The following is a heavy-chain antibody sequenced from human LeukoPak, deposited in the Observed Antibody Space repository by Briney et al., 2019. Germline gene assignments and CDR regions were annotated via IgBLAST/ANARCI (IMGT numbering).Heavy chain of an antibody. CDR2: INTDGSST. D-gene: IGHD6-13*01. Sequence: GGSLRLSCAASGLTFSSYWMHWVRQAPGKGLVWVSRINTDGSSTSYADSVKGRFAISRDNAKNMLYLQMNSLRAEDTAVYYCARESGIAAALDLWGQGTLVTVSS. J-gene: IGHJ5*02. V-gene: IGHV3-74*01. CDR1: GLTFSSYW. CDR3: ARESGIAAALDL.